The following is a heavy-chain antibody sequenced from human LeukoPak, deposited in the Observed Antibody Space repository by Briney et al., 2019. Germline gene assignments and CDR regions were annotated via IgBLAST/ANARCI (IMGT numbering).Heavy chain of an antibody. D-gene: IGHD3/OR15-3a*01. CDR2: IYYSGST. Sequence: PSETLSLTCTVCGGSISSSSYYWGWIRQPPGKGLEWIGSIYYSGSTYYNPSLKSRVTISVDTSKNQFSLKLSSVTAADTAVYYCARHRDFYFDYWGQGTLVTVSS. CDR3: ARHRDFYFDY. V-gene: IGHV4-39*01. CDR1: GGSISSSSYY. J-gene: IGHJ4*02.